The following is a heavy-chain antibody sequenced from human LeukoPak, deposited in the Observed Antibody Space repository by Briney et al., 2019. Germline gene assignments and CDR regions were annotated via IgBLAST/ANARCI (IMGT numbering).Heavy chain of an antibody. CDR1: GYTFTSYY. D-gene: IGHD2-2*01. CDR2: INPSGGST. V-gene: IGHV1-46*01. J-gene: IGHJ4*02. Sequence: ASVKVSCKASGYTFTSYYMHWVRQAPGQGLEWMGIINPSGGSTSYAQKFQGRVTMTRDTSTSTVYMELSSLRSEDTAVYYCARDWDCSSTSCYWSITGTTADYWGQGTLVTVSS. CDR3: ARDWDCSSTSCYWSITGTTADY.